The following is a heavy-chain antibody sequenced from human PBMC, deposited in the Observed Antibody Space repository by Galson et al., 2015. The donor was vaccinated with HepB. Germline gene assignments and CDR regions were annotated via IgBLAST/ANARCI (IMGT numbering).Heavy chain of an antibody. Sequence: SLRLSCAASGFSFSTYCMHWVRQAPGKGLEWVAVVTYDGSRKYYADSVKGRFAISRDNSKNALFLQLNSLRAEDTSLYYCAKDVAAMPGASSFDYWGQGTLVTVSS. J-gene: IGHJ4*02. CDR3: AKDVAAMPGASSFDY. V-gene: IGHV3-30*18. CDR2: VTYDGSRK. CDR1: GFSFSTYC. D-gene: IGHD4/OR15-4a*01.